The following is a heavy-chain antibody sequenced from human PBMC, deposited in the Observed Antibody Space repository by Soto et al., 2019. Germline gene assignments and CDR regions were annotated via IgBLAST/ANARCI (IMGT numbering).Heavy chain of an antibody. CDR2: IYYSGST. V-gene: IGHV4-59*08. CDR3: ARTNGERSYSSSWYYFDY. CDR1: GGSISSYY. Sequence: SETLSLTCTVSGGSISSYYWSWIRQPPGKGLEWIGYIYYSGSTNYNPSPKSRVTISVDTSKNQFSLKLSSVTAADTAVYYCARTNGERSYSSSWYYFDYWGQGTLVTVSS. J-gene: IGHJ4*02. D-gene: IGHD6-13*01.